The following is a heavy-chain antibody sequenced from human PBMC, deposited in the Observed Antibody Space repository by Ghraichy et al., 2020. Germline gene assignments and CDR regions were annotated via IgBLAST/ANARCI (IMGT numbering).Heavy chain of an antibody. CDR2: IKQDGSEK. D-gene: IGHD2-2*01. CDR3: ARVNEAGYCSSTSCYALYYMDV. J-gene: IGHJ6*03. V-gene: IGHV3-7*01. CDR1: GFTFSSYW. Sequence: GGSLRLSCAASGFTFSSYWMSWVRQAPGKGLEWVANIKQDGSEKYYVDSVKGRFTISRDNAKNSLYLQMNSLRAEDTAVFYCARVNEAGYCSSTSCYALYYMDVWGNGTTVTVSS.